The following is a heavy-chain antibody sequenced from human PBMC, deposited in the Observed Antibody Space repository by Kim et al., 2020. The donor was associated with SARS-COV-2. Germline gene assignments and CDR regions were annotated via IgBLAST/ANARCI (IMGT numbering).Heavy chain of an antibody. CDR3: AGEPYDDFGGGCYRPVDS. J-gene: IGHJ4*02. V-gene: IGHV3-30-3*01. Sequence: GGSLRLSCAASGFTFSSYSMHWVRQAPGKGLEWVAVISYDGGNEYYADSVKGRFTISRDNSKNTLYLQMNSLRTEDTAVYYCAGEPYDDFGGGCYRPVDSWGQGTLVTVSS. D-gene: IGHD3-3*01. CDR2: ISYDGGNE. CDR1: GFTFSSYS.